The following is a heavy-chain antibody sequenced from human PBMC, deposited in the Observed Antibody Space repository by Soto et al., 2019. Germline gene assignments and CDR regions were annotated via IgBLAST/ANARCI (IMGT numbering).Heavy chain of an antibody. D-gene: IGHD1-26*01. CDR3: HARGPLPTAGNGEYYYYGMDV. CDR2: VYNGNT. CDR1: GGSISGYY. Sequence: SETLSLTCTISGGSISGYYWTWIRQSPGKGLEYIGYVYNGNTNYNPSLNSRVTISVDTSKNQFSLKLSSVTAADTAVYYCHARGPLPTAGNGEYYYYGMDVWSQGTTVTVSS. V-gene: IGHV4-59*12. J-gene: IGHJ6*02.